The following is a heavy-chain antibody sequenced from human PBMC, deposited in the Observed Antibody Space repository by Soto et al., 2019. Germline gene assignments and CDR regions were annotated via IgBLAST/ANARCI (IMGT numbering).Heavy chain of an antibody. V-gene: IGHV3-15*07. CDR3: TTGLTYYYDTSGHYWAGAMDV. CDR1: GVSFSNVC. J-gene: IGHJ6*02. D-gene: IGHD3-22*01. CDR2: IKIKSDDETT. Sequence: AGTLSLSCTASGVSFSNVCMNWVRQAPGKGLEWVGRIKIKSDDETTDYAAPVKGRFNISREDSKNTLYLQMNSLKTEDTAVYYCTTGLTYYYDTSGHYWAGAMDVWGQGITVTVSS.